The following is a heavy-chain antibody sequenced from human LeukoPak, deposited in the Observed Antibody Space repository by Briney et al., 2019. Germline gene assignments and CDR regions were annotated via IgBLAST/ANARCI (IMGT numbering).Heavy chain of an antibody. V-gene: IGHV3-7*03. D-gene: IGHD3-10*01. Sequence: GGSLRLSCAASGFTFSSYWTSWVRQAPGKGLEWVANIKQDGSEKYYVDSVKGRFTISRDNAKNSLYLQMNSLRAEDTAVYYCAGSLWFGELARFDPWGQGTLVIVSS. CDR1: GFTFSSYW. CDR3: AGSLWFGELARFDP. J-gene: IGHJ5*02. CDR2: IKQDGSEK.